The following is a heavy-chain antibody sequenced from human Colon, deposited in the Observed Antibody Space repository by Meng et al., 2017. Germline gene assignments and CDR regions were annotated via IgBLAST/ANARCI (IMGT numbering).Heavy chain of an antibody. J-gene: IGHJ4*02. CDR3: ASSSGWWRLDS. D-gene: IGHD6-19*01. CDR1: GASISSATF. CDR2: SYYGGST. V-gene: IGHV4-4*02. Sequence: VHLQESGPGLVKPSGTLSLTCAVSGASISSATFWTWVRQTPGKGLEWIGESYYGGSTSYNPSLSSRATISPDKSKNQFSLQLDSVTAADTATYYCASSSGWWRLDSWGQGTLVTVSS.